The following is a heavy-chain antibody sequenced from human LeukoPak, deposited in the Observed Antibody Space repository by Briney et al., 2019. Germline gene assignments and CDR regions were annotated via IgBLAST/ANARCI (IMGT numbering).Heavy chain of an antibody. J-gene: IGHJ6*02. D-gene: IGHD6-13*01. CDR3: AKDLHGYSSSWSPPYYYYGMDV. V-gene: IGHV3-7*03. CDR1: GFTFTSYW. Sequence: GGSLRLSCAASGFTFTSYWMGWVRQAPGKGLEWVANIKQDGSEKYYVDSVKGRFTISRDNAKNSLYLQMNSLRAEDTALYYCAKDLHGYSSSWSPPYYYYGMDVWGQGTTVTVSS. CDR2: IKQDGSEK.